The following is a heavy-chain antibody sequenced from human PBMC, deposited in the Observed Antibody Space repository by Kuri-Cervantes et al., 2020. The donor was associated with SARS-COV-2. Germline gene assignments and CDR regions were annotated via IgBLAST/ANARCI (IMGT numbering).Heavy chain of an antibody. Sequence: SGPTLVKPTQTLTLTCTFSGFSLSTSGVGVGWIRQPPGKALEWLALIYWDDDKRYSPSLKGRLTITKDTSKNQVVLTMTNMDPVDTATYYCARTLSSGWIGWVDYWGQGTLVTVSS. J-gene: IGHJ4*02. V-gene: IGHV2-5*02. CDR1: GFSLSTSGVG. D-gene: IGHD6-19*01. CDR3: ARTLSSGWIGWVDY. CDR2: IYWDDDK.